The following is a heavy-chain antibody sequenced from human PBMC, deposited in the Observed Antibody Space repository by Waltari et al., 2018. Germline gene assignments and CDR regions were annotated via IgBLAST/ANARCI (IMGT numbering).Heavy chain of an antibody. Sequence: QVQLQQWGAGLLKPSETLSLTCAVYGGSFSGCYWSWIRQPPGKGLEWIGEINHSGSTNYNPSLKSRVTISVDTSKNQFSLKLSSVTAADTAVYYCARGGPPTLRYFDWLLPPYFDYWGQGTLVTVSS. CDR1: GGSFSGCY. D-gene: IGHD3-9*01. V-gene: IGHV4-34*01. CDR3: ARGGPPTLRYFDWLLPPYFDY. J-gene: IGHJ4*02. CDR2: INHSGST.